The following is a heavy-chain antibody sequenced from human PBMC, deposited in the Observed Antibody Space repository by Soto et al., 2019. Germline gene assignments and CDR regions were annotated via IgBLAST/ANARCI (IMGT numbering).Heavy chain of an antibody. Sequence: QVQLVQSGPEVKKPGSSVRVSCKASGGAFNTFALSWVRQAPGQGLEWMGGIIPVFGSADYAQKFQGKITITADKSTSTVYMELSSLRSDDTAVYYCARDSGHGSGTTDNHYYYGLDVWGHGTTVTVSS. CDR2: IIPVFGSA. D-gene: IGHD2-15*01. J-gene: IGHJ6*02. CDR3: ARDSGHGSGTTDNHYYYGLDV. V-gene: IGHV1-69*06. CDR1: GGAFNTFA.